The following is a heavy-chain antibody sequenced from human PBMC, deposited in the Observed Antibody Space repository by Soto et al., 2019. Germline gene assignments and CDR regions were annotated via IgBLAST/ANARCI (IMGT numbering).Heavy chain of an antibody. D-gene: IGHD6-6*01. J-gene: IGHJ6*02. Sequence: GGSLRLSCAASGFTFSTYAMGWVRRVPGRGLEWVSHITGSGNSHYADSVKGRFTISRDNSKNTMYLQVNSLGPEDTAVYYCAKYGGVAARPTYFYGMDAWGQGTTVTVSS. CDR3: AKYGGVAARPTYFYGMDA. CDR2: ITGSGNS. V-gene: IGHV3-23*01. CDR1: GFTFSTYA.